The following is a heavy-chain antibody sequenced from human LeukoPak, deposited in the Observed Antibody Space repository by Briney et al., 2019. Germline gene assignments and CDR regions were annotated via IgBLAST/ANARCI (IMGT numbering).Heavy chain of an antibody. J-gene: IGHJ3*02. D-gene: IGHD2-8*01. CDR1: GFTFSSYW. Sequence: GGSLRLSCAASGFTFSSYWMSWVRQAPGKGLEWVANIKQDGSEKYYVDSVKGRFTISRDNAKNSLYLQMNSLRAEDTAVYYCARGGIVLMVYAFDIWGQGTMVTVSS. CDR3: ARGGIVLMVYAFDI. V-gene: IGHV3-7*01. CDR2: IKQDGSEK.